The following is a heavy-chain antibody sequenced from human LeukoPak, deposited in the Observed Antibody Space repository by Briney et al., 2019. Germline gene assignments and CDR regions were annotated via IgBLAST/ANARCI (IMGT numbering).Heavy chain of an antibody. CDR1: GFTVSSYA. V-gene: IGHV3-23*01. J-gene: IGHJ4*02. D-gene: IGHD5-18*01. CDR2: ITVSGGST. Sequence: GGSLRLSCAASGFTVSSYAMNWVRQAPGKGLEWVSGITVSGGSTYYADSVKGRFTISRDNSKNTLYLQLNSLRAEDTAVYYCAKSPGYSYGYVDYWGQGTLVTVSS. CDR3: AKSPGYSYGYVDY.